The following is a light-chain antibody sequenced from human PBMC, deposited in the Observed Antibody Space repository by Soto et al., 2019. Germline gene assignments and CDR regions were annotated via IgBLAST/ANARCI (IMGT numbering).Light chain of an antibody. CDR2: GAS. V-gene: IGKV3-20*01. CDR3: QHYDSLPIT. J-gene: IGKJ5*01. Sequence: EILFPQSPGTLYLYPGEGPTLSCRASQSVSSSYLAWYQQKPGQPPRILIYGASSRDTGIPDRFSGSGSGTDCTLTISRLEPEDVSVVYCQHYDSLPITFGQGTRLEIK. CDR1: QSVSSSY.